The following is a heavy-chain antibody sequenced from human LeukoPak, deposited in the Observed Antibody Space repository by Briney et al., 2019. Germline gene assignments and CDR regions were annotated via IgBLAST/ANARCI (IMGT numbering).Heavy chain of an antibody. CDR3: ARVAVAGRGYDAFDI. CDR2: INPSGGST. D-gene: IGHD6-19*01. Sequence: ASVKVSCKASGYTFTSYYMHWVRQAPGQGLEWMGIINPSGGSTSYAQKFQGRVTMTRDTSTSTVYMELSSLRSEDTAVHYCARVAVAGRGYDAFDIWGQGTMVTVSS. CDR1: GYTFTSYY. J-gene: IGHJ3*02. V-gene: IGHV1-46*01.